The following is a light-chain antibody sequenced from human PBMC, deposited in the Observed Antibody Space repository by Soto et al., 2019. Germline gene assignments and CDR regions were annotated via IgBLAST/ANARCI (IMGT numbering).Light chain of an antibody. CDR3: QQYGSSPRLT. J-gene: IGKJ4*01. CDR1: QSFSTSY. Sequence: IVLTQSPGTLSLSPGERATLSCRASQSFSTSYLAWYQQKPGQAPRLLIFAASSRASGIPDRFSGSGSGTDFTLTIDRLEPEDFAVYYCQQYGSSPRLTFGGGTKVDIK. CDR2: AAS. V-gene: IGKV3-20*01.